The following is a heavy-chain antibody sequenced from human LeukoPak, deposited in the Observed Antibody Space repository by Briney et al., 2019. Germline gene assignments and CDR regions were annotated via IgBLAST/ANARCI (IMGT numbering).Heavy chain of an antibody. CDR2: INHSGST. Sequence: SETLSLTCAVYGGSFSGYYWSWIRQPPGKGLEWIGEINHSGSTNYNPSLKSRVTLSVDTSKNQFSLKLNSVTAADTAVYYCARGRIAAPNWFDPWGQGTLVTVSS. CDR1: GGSFSGYY. CDR3: ARGRIAAPNWFDP. J-gene: IGHJ5*02. V-gene: IGHV4-34*01. D-gene: IGHD6-13*01.